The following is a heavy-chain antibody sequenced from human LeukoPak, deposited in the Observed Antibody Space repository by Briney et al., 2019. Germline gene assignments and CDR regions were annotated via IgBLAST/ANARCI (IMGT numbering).Heavy chain of an antibody. V-gene: IGHV3-15*01. CDR2: IKSKSDGETT. D-gene: IGHD6-19*01. CDR1: GFTFTKAW. J-gene: IGHJ6*02. CDR3: ATDDPTVAATAFYYYGMDV. Sequence: GGSLRLSCAASGFTFTKAWMTWVRQAPGKGLEWVGRIKSKSDGETTDYAAPVKGRFIISRDDSKNTLYLQMNSLKSEDTAVYYCATDDPTVAATAFYYYGMDVWGQGTTVTVSS.